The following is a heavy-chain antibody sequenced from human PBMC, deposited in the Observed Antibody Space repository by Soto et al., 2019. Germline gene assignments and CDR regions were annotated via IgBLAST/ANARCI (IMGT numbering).Heavy chain of an antibody. CDR2: IKQDGSEK. Sequence: GGSLRLSCAASGFTFSSYWMSWVRQAPGKGLEWVANIKQDGSEKYYGDSVKGRFTISRDNAKNSLYLKMNSLRAEDTAVYYCARFTIFGVVITDDAFDIWGQGTMVTVSS. CDR1: GFTFSSYW. CDR3: ARFTIFGVVITDDAFDI. J-gene: IGHJ3*02. D-gene: IGHD3-3*01. V-gene: IGHV3-7*01.